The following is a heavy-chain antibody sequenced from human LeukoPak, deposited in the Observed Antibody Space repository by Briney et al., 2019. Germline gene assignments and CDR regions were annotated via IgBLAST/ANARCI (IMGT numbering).Heavy chain of an antibody. V-gene: IGHV3-30*02. J-gene: IGHJ4*02. Sequence: PGGSLRLSCAVSGLTFSNYGMHWVRHAPGKGLEWVAFIRYDASNKYYADSVKGLFNISRDNSENTLYLQMNRLGVEDTAIYYCAGDFDYWGQGTLVTVSS. CDR2: IRYDASNK. CDR1: GLTFSNYG. CDR3: AGDFDY.